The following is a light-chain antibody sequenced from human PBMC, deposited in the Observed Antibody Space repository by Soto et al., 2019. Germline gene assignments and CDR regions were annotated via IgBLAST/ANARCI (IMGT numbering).Light chain of an antibody. CDR2: RNN. CDR1: ISNLGSNF. Sequence: QLVLTQPPSASGTPGQRVTISCSGSISNLGSNFIYWYQQLPGAAPKLLISRNNERPSGVPDRFSGSKSGTSASLAISGLRSEDEADYHCAAWDDSLSGVVFGGGTKVTVL. V-gene: IGLV1-47*01. CDR3: AAWDDSLSGVV. J-gene: IGLJ3*02.